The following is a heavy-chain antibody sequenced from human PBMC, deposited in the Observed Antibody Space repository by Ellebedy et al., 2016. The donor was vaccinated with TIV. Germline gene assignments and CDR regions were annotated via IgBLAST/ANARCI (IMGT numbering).Heavy chain of an antibody. Sequence: ASVKVSCXASGYTFTGYYMHWVRQAPGQGLEWMGWINPNSGGTNYAQKFQGRVTMTRDTSISTAYMELSRLRSDDTAVYYCARAFAAAGSEGDYWGQGTLVTVSS. V-gene: IGHV1-2*02. CDR3: ARAFAAAGSEGDY. CDR1: GYTFTGYY. J-gene: IGHJ4*02. CDR2: INPNSGGT. D-gene: IGHD6-13*01.